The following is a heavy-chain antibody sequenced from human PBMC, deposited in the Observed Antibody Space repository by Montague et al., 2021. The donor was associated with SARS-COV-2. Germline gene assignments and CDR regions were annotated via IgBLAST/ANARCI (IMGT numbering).Heavy chain of an antibody. CDR2: IYYSGTT. J-gene: IGHJ4*02. CDR3: ARGMIRGVTTPFDY. D-gene: IGHD3-10*01. CDR1: SGSIISSGYY. Sequence: SETLSLTCSVSSGSIISSGYYWGWTRQPPGKELEWIGNIYYSGTTYYNPSLQSRGTISVDTSKNHLSLGLSSVTAADTAVYFCARGMIRGVTTPFDYWGQGSQVTVSS. V-gene: IGHV4-39*02.